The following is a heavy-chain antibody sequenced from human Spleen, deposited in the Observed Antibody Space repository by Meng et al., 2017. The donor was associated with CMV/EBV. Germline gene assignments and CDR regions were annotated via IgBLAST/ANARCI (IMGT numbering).Heavy chain of an antibody. J-gene: IGHJ3*01. D-gene: IGHD6-13*01. Sequence: AYGFTVSTNYMSWVRQAPGKGLEWVSIIYSGGYKYYTDTVKDRFPISRDKSNNTLYLQMDSLRAEDTAVYYCARDGIAAAGTGAFDVWGQGTMVTVSS. CDR1: GFTVSTNY. V-gene: IGHV3-53*01. CDR3: ARDGIAAAGTGAFDV. CDR2: IYSGGYK.